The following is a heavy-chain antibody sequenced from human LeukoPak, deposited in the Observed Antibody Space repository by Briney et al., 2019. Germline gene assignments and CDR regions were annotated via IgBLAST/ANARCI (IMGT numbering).Heavy chain of an antibody. J-gene: IGHJ4*02. CDR2: ISSSSSYI. CDR3: AREGYDILTGYSPFDY. Sequence: GGSLRLSCAASGFTFSSYSMNWVRQAPGKGLEWVSSISSSSSYIYYADSVKGRFTISRDNAKNSLYLQMNSLRAEDTAVYYCAREGYDILTGYSPFDYWGQGTLVTVSS. D-gene: IGHD3-9*01. V-gene: IGHV3-21*01. CDR1: GFTFSSYS.